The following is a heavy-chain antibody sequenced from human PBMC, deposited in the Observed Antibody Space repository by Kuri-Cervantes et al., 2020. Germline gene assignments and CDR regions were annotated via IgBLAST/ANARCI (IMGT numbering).Heavy chain of an antibody. CDR1: GFTFSNYA. CDR2: ISNDGSYK. V-gene: IGHV3-30*07. D-gene: IGHD7-27*01. CDR3: ASLVGNWGSYGY. J-gene: IGHJ4*02. Sequence: GGSLRLSCAASGFTFSNYAMHWVRQAPGKGLEWVAGISNDGSYKPYADSVKGRVTISRDNSKNTLYLQMNSLRAEDTAVYYCASLVGNWGSYGYWGQGTLVTVSS.